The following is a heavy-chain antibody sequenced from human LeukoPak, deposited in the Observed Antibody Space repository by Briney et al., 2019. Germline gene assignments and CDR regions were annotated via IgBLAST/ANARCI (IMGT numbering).Heavy chain of an antibody. D-gene: IGHD4-17*01. Sequence: GGSLRLSCAASGFTVSSNYMSWVRQAPGKGLEWVSVIYSGGSTYYADSVKGRFTISRDNSKNTLYLQMNSLRAEDTAVYYCARDHDDYYNWFDPWGQGTLVTVSS. CDR1: GFTVSSNY. CDR2: IYSGGST. J-gene: IGHJ5*02. V-gene: IGHV3-53*01. CDR3: ARDHDDYYNWFDP.